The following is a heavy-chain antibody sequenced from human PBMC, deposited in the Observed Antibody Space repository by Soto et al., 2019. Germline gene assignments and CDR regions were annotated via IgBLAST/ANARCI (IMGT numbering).Heavy chain of an antibody. D-gene: IGHD6-13*01. V-gene: IGHV4-34*01. CDR2: INHSGST. CDR1: GGSFSGYY. J-gene: IGHJ4*02. Sequence: PSETLSLTCAVYGGSFSGYYWSWIRQPPGKGLEWIGEINHSGSTNYNPSLKSRVTISVDTSKNQFSLKLSSVTAADTAVYYCVRGRGYSREQGDYWGQGTLVTVSS. CDR3: VRGRGYSREQGDY.